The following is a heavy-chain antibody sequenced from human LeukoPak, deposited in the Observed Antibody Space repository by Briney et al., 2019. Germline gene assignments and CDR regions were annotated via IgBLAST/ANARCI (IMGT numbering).Heavy chain of an antibody. V-gene: IGHV4-30-2*01. J-gene: IGHJ6*02. CDR2: IYHSGST. D-gene: IGHD6-6*01. CDR3: ASSAARLVYSMDV. Sequence: SETLSLTCAVSGGSISSGGYSWSWIRQPPGKGLEWIGYIYHSGSTYYNPSLKSRVTISVDRSKNQFSLKLSSVTAADTAVYYCASSAARLVYSMDVWGQGTTVTVSS. CDR1: GGSISSGGYS.